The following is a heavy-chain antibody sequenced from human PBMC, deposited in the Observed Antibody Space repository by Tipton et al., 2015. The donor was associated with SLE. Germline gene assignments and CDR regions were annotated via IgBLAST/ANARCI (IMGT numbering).Heavy chain of an antibody. D-gene: IGHD2-21*01. Sequence: TLSLTCTVSGYSIRSGYYWGWIRQPPGKGLEWIRSIYHSGSTYYNPSLKSRVTISVDTSKNQFSLKLSSVTAADTAVYYCARSGHIVVVVLGYFDVWGRGTLVTVSS. CDR3: ARSGHIVVVVLGYFDV. CDR1: GYSIRSGYY. V-gene: IGHV4-38-2*02. CDR2: IYHSGST. J-gene: IGHJ2*01.